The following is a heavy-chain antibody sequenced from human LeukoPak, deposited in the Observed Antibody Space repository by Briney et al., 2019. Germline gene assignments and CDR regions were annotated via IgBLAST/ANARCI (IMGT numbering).Heavy chain of an antibody. J-gene: IGHJ4*02. CDR1: GYTFITYA. CDR2: INAGNGNT. Sequence: GASVKDSCKASGYTFITYAMHWVRQAPGQSLEWMGWINAGNGNTKYSQKFQDRVTISTDTSASTAYMELRSLRSEDTAVYYCATGGRLLYHDYWGQGALVTVSS. D-gene: IGHD2-15*01. CDR3: ATGGRLLYHDY. V-gene: IGHV1-3*01.